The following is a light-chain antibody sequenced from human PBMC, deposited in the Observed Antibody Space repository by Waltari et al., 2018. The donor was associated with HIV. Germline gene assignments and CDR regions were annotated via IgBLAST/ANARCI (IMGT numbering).Light chain of an antibody. J-gene: IGLJ2*01. CDR2: KDS. CDR3: QSADSSGSPYVV. Sequence: SHELTQPTSVSVSPGQTARITCSGDALPKQYTYWYQQKPGQAPVLVIYKDSERPSGIPERFSGSNSGTTVTLTISGVQAEDEADYYCQSADSSGSPYVVFGGGTKLTVL. CDR1: ALPKQY. V-gene: IGLV3-25*03.